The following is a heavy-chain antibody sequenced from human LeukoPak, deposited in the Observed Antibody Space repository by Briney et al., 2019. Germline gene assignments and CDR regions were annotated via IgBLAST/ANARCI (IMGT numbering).Heavy chain of an antibody. D-gene: IGHD3-10*01. Sequence: PSETLSLTCTVSGGSISSGGHSWSWIRQPPGKGLEWIGYIYHSGSGSTYYNPSLKTRVTISLGTSKNKFSLKLESVTAADTAFYYCARGLQFGELSGYTWFDPWGQGTLVTVSS. CDR1: GGSISSGGHS. CDR3: ARGLQFGELSGYTWFDP. J-gene: IGHJ5*02. V-gene: IGHV4-30-2*01. CDR2: IYHSGSGST.